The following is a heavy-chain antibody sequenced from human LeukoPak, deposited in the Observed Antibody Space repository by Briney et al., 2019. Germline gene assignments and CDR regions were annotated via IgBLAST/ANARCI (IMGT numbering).Heavy chain of an antibody. Sequence: ASVKVSCTASGYTFTVHYIHWVRQAPGQGIEWIGWVNPNCAGTNYAKNFQGRVTMTRDTSIRTAYMELSRLRSDDAAVYYCARGKRTVADSTPFDYWGQGTLVTVSS. CDR2: VNPNCAGT. CDR3: ARGKRTVADSTPFDY. J-gene: IGHJ4*02. D-gene: IGHD4-23*01. CDR1: GYTFTVHY. V-gene: IGHV1-2*02.